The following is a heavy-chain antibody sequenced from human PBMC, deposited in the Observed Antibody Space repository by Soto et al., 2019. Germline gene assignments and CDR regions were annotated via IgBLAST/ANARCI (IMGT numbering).Heavy chain of an antibody. J-gene: IGHJ4*02. CDR3: ARGPFRYYGSGSYLNYFDY. Sequence: PGGSLRLSCAASGFTFSAYSMNWVRQAPGKGLEWVSYISSSSGTIYYADSVKGRFTIPRDNAKNSLYLQMNSLRDEDTAVYYCARGPFRYYGSGSYLNYFDYWGQGTLVTVSS. D-gene: IGHD3-10*01. CDR1: GFTFSAYS. V-gene: IGHV3-48*02. CDR2: ISSSSGTI.